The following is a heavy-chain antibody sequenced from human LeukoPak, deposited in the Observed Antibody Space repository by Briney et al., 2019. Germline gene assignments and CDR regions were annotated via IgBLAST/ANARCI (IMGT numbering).Heavy chain of an antibody. J-gene: IGHJ4*02. CDR3: AREVSGDSIGYYLDY. Sequence: SETLSLTCTVSGGSISSYYWSWIRQPPGKGLEWIGYIYYSGSTYYNPSLKSRVTISVDTSKNQFSLKLSSVTAADTAVYYCAREVSGDSIGYYLDYWGQGTPVTASS. V-gene: IGHV4-30-4*01. D-gene: IGHD3-22*01. CDR2: IYYSGST. CDR1: GGSISSYY.